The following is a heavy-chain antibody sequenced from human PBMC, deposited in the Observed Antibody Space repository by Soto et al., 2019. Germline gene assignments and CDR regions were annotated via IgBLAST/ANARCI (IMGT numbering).Heavy chain of an antibody. CDR1: GGSFSGYY. D-gene: IGHD4-17*01. CDR2: INHRGST. CDR3: ARGSTVTTYYFDY. V-gene: IGHV4-34*01. Sequence: QVQLQQWGAGLLKPSETLSLTCAVYGGSFSGYYWSWIRQPPGKGLEWIGEINHRGSTNYNPSLKSRGTISVDTSKNQFSLKLSSVTAADTAVYYCARGSTVTTYYFDYWGQGTLVTVSS. J-gene: IGHJ4*02.